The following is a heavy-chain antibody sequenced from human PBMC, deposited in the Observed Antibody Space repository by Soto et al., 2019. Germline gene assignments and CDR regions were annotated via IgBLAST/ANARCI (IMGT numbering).Heavy chain of an antibody. Sequence: ASVKVSCKASGYTFTSYYMHWVRQAPGQGLEWMGIINPSGGSTSYAQKFQGRVTMTRDTSTSTVYMELSSLRSEDTAVYYCARDLHYYDTSGYYYPRRYYYHGMDVWGQGTTVTVSS. CDR1: GYTFTSYY. D-gene: IGHD3-22*01. CDR2: INPSGGST. J-gene: IGHJ6*02. V-gene: IGHV1-46*01. CDR3: ARDLHYYDTSGYYYPRRYYYHGMDV.